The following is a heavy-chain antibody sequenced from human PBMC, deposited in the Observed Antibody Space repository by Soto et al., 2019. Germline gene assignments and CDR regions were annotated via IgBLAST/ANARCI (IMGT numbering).Heavy chain of an antibody. CDR1: GGSISSSSYY. Sequence: SETLSLTCTVSGGSISSSSYYWGWIRQPPGKGLEWIGSIYYSGSTYYNPSLKSRVTISVDTSKNQFSLKLSSVTAADTAVYYCAVPVPAAIRGPYFDYWRQGTLVVVSS. D-gene: IGHD2-2*02. V-gene: IGHV4-39*01. CDR2: IYYSGST. J-gene: IGHJ4*02. CDR3: AVPVPAAIRGPYFDY.